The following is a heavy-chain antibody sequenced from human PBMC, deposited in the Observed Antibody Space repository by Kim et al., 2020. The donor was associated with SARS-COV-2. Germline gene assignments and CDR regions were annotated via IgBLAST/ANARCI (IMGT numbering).Heavy chain of an antibody. Sequence: SETLSLTCTGSGGSISSSDYYWGWIRQPPGKGLEWIGSSYYSGGTYYNPSLKSRVTISVDTSKNQFSLKLSSVTAADTAVYYCARQYGSGSYYPPFDYWGQGTLVTVSS. V-gene: IGHV4-39*01. J-gene: IGHJ4*02. CDR1: GGSISSSDYY. D-gene: IGHD3-10*01. CDR3: ARQYGSGSYYPPFDY. CDR2: SYYSGGT.